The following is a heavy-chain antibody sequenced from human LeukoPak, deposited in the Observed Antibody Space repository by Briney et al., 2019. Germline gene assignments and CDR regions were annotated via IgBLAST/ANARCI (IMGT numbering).Heavy chain of an antibody. CDR3: ARILATLYGGS. D-gene: IGHD4-23*01. Sequence: GQPLKISCTGPGHIVITYWIAWARQMPGKGLEWFGIILPGDSHTRYSPSFQGQVANSADMSIDAAYLQCSRLRASDTAMYYCARILATLYGGSWGQGTLVFVSS. CDR1: GHIVITYW. CDR2: ILPGDSHT. J-gene: IGHJ4*02. V-gene: IGHV5-51*01.